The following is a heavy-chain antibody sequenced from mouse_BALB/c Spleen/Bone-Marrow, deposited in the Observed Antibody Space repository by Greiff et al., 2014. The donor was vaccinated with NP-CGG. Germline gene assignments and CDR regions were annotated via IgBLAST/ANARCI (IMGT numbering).Heavy chain of an antibody. D-gene: IGHD1-1*01. J-gene: IGHJ3*01. V-gene: IGHV14-3*02. CDR1: GFNFKDTY. CDR2: IDPANGNT. Sequence: VQLQQSGAELVKPGASVKLSCTASGFNFKDTYMHWVKQRPEQGLEWIGRIDPANGNTKYDPKFQGKATLTADTSSNTAYLQLSTLTSEDTDVYYCANYYCGSSLFAYWGQGTLVTVSA. CDR3: ANYYCGSSLFAY.